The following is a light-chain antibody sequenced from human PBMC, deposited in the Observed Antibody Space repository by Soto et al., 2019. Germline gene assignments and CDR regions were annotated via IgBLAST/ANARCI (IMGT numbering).Light chain of an antibody. Sequence: QSALTQPRSVSGSLGQSVTISCTETNSDFGGYNYVSWYQQYPGKAPKLMIYEVSKRPSGVPDRFSGSKSGNTASLTVSGLQAEDEADYYCSSYAGSNNWVFGGGTKLTVL. CDR1: NSDFGGYNY. J-gene: IGLJ3*02. V-gene: IGLV2-8*01. CDR3: SSYAGSNNWV. CDR2: EVS.